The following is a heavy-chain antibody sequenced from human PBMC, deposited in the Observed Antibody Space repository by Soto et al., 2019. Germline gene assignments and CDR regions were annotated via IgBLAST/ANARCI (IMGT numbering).Heavy chain of an antibody. Sequence: GLVWVSSISSSSSSTTYADSVKGRFTISRDNAKNSLYLQMNSLRAEDTAVYYCARDGMNYYGSGSYYRARYYGMEVWGQGTTVIVSS. CDR2: ISSSSSST. D-gene: IGHD3-10*01. CDR3: ARDGMNYYGSGSYYRARYYGMEV. V-gene: IGHV3-11*06. J-gene: IGHJ6*02.